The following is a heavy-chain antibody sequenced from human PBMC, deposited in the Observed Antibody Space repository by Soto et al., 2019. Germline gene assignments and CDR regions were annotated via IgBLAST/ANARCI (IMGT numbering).Heavy chain of an antibody. CDR3: TADTYYYDSRAHFDL. D-gene: IGHD3-22*01. Sequence: GGSLRLSCAASGFTFSNAWMSWVRQAPGKGLEWVGRIKSKTDGGTTDYAAPVKGRFTISRDDSKNTLYLQMNSLKTEDTAVYYCTADTYYYDSRAHFDLWGRGTLVTVPQ. CDR1: GFTFSNAW. V-gene: IGHV3-15*01. J-gene: IGHJ2*01. CDR2: IKSKTDGGTT.